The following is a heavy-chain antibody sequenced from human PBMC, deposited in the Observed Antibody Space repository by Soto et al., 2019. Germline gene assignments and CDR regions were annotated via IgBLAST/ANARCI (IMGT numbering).Heavy chain of an antibody. J-gene: IGHJ6*02. CDR2: INPNSGGT. Sequence: QVQLVQSGAEVKKPGASVKVSCKASGYTFTGYYMHWVRQAPGQGLEWMGWINPNSGGTNYAQKFQGWVTMTRDTSISTAYMELSRLRSDDTAVYYCARDGYSGYDGYYYYYGMDVWGQGTTVTVSS. D-gene: IGHD5-12*01. CDR1: GYTFTGYY. CDR3: ARDGYSGYDGYYYYYGMDV. V-gene: IGHV1-2*04.